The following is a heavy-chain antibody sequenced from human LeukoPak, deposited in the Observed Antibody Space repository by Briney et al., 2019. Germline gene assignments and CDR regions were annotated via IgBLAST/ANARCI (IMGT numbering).Heavy chain of an antibody. CDR2: IYTSGST. CDR1: GGSISSGSYY. Sequence: SETLSLTCTVSGGSISSGSYYWSWIRQPAGKGLEWIGRIYTSGSTNYNPSLKSRVTISVDTSKNQFSLKLSSVTAADTAVYYCAKFFGSGNEQYYYSYYMDVWGKGTTVTISS. D-gene: IGHD3-10*01. V-gene: IGHV4-61*02. CDR3: AKFFGSGNEQYYYSYYMDV. J-gene: IGHJ6*03.